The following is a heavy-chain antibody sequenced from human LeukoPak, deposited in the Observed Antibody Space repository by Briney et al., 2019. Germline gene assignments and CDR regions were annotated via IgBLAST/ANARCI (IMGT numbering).Heavy chain of an antibody. CDR1: GGTFSSYA. Sequence: GASVKVSCKASGGTFSSYAISWVRQAPGQGLEWMGGIIPIFGTANYAQKFQGRVTITADESTSTAYMELSSLSSEDTAVYYCASYQQQLVLRSWGQGTMVTVSS. D-gene: IGHD6-13*01. CDR2: IIPIFGTA. J-gene: IGHJ3*01. CDR3: ASYQQQLVLRS. V-gene: IGHV1-69*13.